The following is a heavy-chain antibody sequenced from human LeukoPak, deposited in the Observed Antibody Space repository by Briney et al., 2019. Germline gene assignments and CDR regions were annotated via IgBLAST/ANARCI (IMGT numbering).Heavy chain of an antibody. CDR2: IYYSGST. D-gene: IGHD4-23*01. CDR3: ARAATLGYGGNSYFDY. V-gene: IGHV4-59*01. Sequence: SETLSLTCTVSGGSISSYYWSWIRQPPGKGLEWIGYIYYSGSTKSNPSLKSRLTVSVDTSKNQFSLKLSSVTAADTAVYYCARAATLGYGGNSYFDYWGQGTLVTVSS. CDR1: GGSISSYY. J-gene: IGHJ4*02.